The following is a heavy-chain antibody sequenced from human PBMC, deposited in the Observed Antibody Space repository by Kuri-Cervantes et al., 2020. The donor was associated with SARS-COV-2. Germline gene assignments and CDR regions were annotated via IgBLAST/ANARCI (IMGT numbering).Heavy chain of an antibody. D-gene: IGHD4-11*01. Sequence: GESLKSSCAASGFTFSSYSMNWVRQAPGKGLEWVSSISSSSSYIYYADSVKGRFTISRDNAKNSLYLQMNSLRAEDTAVYYCAKPHYSKAYYYYCMDVWCQGTTVTVSS. V-gene: IGHV3-21*01. CDR2: ISSSSSYI. CDR1: GFTFSSYS. CDR3: AKPHYSKAYYYYCMDV. J-gene: IGHJ6*02.